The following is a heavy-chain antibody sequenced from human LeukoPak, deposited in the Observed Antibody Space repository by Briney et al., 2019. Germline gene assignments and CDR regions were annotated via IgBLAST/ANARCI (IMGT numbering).Heavy chain of an antibody. CDR1: GFTFSSYE. Sequence: GGSLRLSCAASGFTFSSYEMNWVRQAPGKGLEWVSYISSSGSTIYYADSVKGRFTISRDNAKNSLYLQMNSLRAEDTAVYFCARGSSSTYSALDYWGQGTLVTVSS. CDR3: ARGSSSTYSALDY. D-gene: IGHD2-2*01. CDR2: ISSSGSTI. V-gene: IGHV3-48*03. J-gene: IGHJ4*02.